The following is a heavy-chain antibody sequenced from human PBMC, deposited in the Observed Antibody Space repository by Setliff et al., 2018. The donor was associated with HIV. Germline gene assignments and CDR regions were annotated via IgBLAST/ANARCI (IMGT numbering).Heavy chain of an antibody. CDR1: GFTFSSYG. J-gene: IGHJ3*02. Sequence: EGSLRLSCAASGFTFSSYGMSWIRQAPGKGLEWISYISSSGSTIYYADSVKGRFTISRDNTKNSLYLQMSSLRTEDTALYYCVKDIFAMTYDAFDIWGQGTMVTVSS. CDR3: VKDIFAMTYDAFDI. CDR2: ISSSGSTI. D-gene: IGHD3-9*01. V-gene: IGHV3-48*04.